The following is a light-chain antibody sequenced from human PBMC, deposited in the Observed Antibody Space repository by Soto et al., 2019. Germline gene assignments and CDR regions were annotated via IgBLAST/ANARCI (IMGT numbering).Light chain of an antibody. CDR3: QQYGGSPRVT. V-gene: IGKV3-20*01. CDR2: GAS. Sequence: IVRTQSPGTLSVSPGERATLSCRASHRVSSNYLAWYQQKPGQAPRLLIYGASSRATGIPDSFIGSGSGTDFTLTISRLEPEDFAVYYCQQYGGSPRVTFGGGTKVEIK. CDR1: HRVSSNY. J-gene: IGKJ4*01.